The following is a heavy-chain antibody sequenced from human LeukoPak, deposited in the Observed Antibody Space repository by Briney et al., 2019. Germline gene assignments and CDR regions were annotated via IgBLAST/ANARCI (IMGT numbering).Heavy chain of an antibody. CDR2: IYYSGST. D-gene: IGHD5-12*01. J-gene: IGHJ6*03. CDR1: GGSISSSSYY. Sequence: SETLSLTCTVSGGSISSSSYYWGWIRQPPGKGLEWIGSIYYSGSTYYNPSLKSRVTISVDTSKNQFSLKLSSVTAADTAVYYCARVGYDDPSYMDVWGKGTTVTVSS. CDR3: ARVGYDDPSYMDV. V-gene: IGHV4-39*01.